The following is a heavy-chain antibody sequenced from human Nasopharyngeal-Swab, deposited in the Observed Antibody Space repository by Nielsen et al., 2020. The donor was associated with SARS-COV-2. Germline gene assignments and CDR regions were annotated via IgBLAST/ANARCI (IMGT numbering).Heavy chain of an antibody. CDR3: ARGLRGVTTYYYYHYMDV. Sequence: SETLSLTCTVSGGSISSGSYYWSWIRQPAGKGLEWIGRIYTSGSTNYNPSLKSRVTISVDTSKNQFSLKLSSVTAADTAVYYCARGLRGVTTYYYYHYMDVWGKGTTVTVSS. CDR2: IYTSGST. J-gene: IGHJ6*03. CDR1: GGSISSGSYY. V-gene: IGHV4-61*02. D-gene: IGHD4-17*01.